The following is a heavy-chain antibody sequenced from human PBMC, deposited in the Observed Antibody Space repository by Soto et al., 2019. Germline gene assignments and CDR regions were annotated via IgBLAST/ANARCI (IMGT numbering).Heavy chain of an antibody. CDR1: GFIFSNYA. J-gene: IGHJ3*02. V-gene: IGHV3-30*04. D-gene: IGHD4-17*01. CDR3: AQRSPAYGDTWDDALDI. CDR2: ISHDGGSK. Sequence: QVQLVESGGGVVQPGRSLRLSCAASGFIFSNYAMHWVRQAPGKGLEWVAVISHDGGSKTYADSVKGRFTISRDNSKNTLYLQMNSLRDEDTAVYYCAQRSPAYGDTWDDALDIWGQATMVTVSS.